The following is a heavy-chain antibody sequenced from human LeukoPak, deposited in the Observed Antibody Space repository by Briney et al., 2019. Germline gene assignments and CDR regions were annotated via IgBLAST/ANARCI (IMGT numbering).Heavy chain of an antibody. CDR1: GGSISPYY. CDR3: ATPKRYSGSYYLSD. D-gene: IGHD1-26*01. V-gene: IGHV4-59*08. Sequence: SETLSLTCIVSGGSISPYYWSWIRQPPGKGLEWIGYISYRGITNYNSSLKSRVTISVDTSKNQFSLKLSSVTAADTAVYYCATPKRYSGSYYLSDWGQGTLVTVSS. J-gene: IGHJ4*02. CDR2: ISYRGIT.